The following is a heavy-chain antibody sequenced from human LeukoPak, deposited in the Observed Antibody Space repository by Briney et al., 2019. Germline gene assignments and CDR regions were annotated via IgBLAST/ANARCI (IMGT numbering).Heavy chain of an antibody. CDR3: ARDRAIFGVVIASGWFDP. J-gene: IGHJ5*02. CDR1: GGSISSYY. V-gene: IGHV4-59*01. Sequence: SETLSLTCTVSGGSISSYYWSWIRQPPGKGLEWIGYIYYSGSTNYNPSLKSRVTISVDTSKNQFSLKLSSVTAADTAVYYCARDRAIFGVVIASGWFDPWGQGTLVTVSS. D-gene: IGHD3-3*01. CDR2: IYYSGST.